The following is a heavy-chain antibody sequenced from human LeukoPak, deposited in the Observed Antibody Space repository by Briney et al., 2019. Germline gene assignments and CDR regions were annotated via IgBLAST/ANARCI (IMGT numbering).Heavy chain of an antibody. CDR1: GFTFSSYS. CDR2: ISSSSSYI. D-gene: IGHD4-17*01. V-gene: IGHV3-21*01. J-gene: IGHJ3*02. Sequence: GGSLRLSCAASGFTFSSYSMSWVRQAPGKGLEWVSSISSSSSYIYYADSVKGRFTISRDNAKNSLYLQMSSLRAEDTAVYYCARLATVSDAFDIWGQGTMVTVSS. CDR3: ARLATVSDAFDI.